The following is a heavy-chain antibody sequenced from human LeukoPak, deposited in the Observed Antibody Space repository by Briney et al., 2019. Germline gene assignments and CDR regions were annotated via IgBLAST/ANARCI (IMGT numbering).Heavy chain of an antibody. CDR2: ISAYNGNT. J-gene: IGHJ4*02. Sequence: ASVRVSCKASGYTFTSYGISWVRQAPGQGLEWMGWISAYNGNTNYAQKLQGRVTMTTDTSTSTAYMELRSLRSDDTAVYYCASGGEMATITPFDYWGQGTLVTVSS. CDR1: GYTFTSYG. D-gene: IGHD5-24*01. CDR3: ASGGEMATITPFDY. V-gene: IGHV1-18*01.